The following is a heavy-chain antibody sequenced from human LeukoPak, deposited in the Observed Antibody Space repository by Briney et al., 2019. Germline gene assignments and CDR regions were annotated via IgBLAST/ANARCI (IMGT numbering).Heavy chain of an antibody. CDR3: ARDPYYYDSSGYYYYYYGMDV. CDR2: IWYDGSNK. V-gene: IGHV3-33*01. J-gene: IGHJ6*02. Sequence: GGSLRLSCAASGFTFSSYGMHWVRQAPGKGLEWVAVIWYDGSNKYYADSVKGRFTISGDNSKNTLYLQMNSLRAEDTAVYYCARDPYYYDSSGYYYYYYGMDVWGQGTTVTVSS. CDR1: GFTFSSYG. D-gene: IGHD3-22*01.